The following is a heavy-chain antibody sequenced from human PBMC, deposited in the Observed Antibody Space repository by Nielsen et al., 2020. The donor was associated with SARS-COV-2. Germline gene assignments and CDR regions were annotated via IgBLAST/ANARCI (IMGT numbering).Heavy chain of an antibody. CDR1: GYTFTSYG. CDR3: ARDPGDEWLRLSYYYYGMDV. V-gene: IGHV1-18*01. D-gene: IGHD5-12*01. Sequence: ASVKVSCKASGYTFTSYGISWVRQAPGQGLEWMGWISAYNGNTHYAQKLQGRVTMTTDTSTSTAYMELRSLRSDNTAVYYCARDPGDEWLRLSYYYYGMDVWGQGTTVTVSS. J-gene: IGHJ6*02. CDR2: ISAYNGNT.